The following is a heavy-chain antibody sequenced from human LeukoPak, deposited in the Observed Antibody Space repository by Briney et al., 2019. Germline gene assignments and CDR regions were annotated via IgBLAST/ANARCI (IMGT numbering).Heavy chain of an antibody. CDR2: FCYSAST. D-gene: IGHD4-23*01. V-gene: IGHV4-39*01. Sequence: PSESLSLPCTVSGVSFSTSRYYWPWIRQPPGKGLVWIGSFCYSASTYYNPSLMGRVTISVDTSKNQFSLKLNSVTAADTAVYYCASHSGGNLDAFDIWGQGTMVTVSS. J-gene: IGHJ3*02. CDR1: GVSFSTSRYY. CDR3: ASHSGGNLDAFDI.